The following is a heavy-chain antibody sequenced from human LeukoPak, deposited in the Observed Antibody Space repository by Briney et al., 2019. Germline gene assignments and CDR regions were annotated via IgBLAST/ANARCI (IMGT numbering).Heavy chain of an antibody. V-gene: IGHV3-23*01. CDR2: ISDSGGST. D-gene: IGHD6-6*01. CDR3: AKDEYSSTLLGY. Sequence: PGGSLRLSYAASGFTFSIYDLIWVRQAPGKGLEWGSAISDSGGSTYYADSVKGRFTISRDNSKNTLYLQMNSLRAEDTAVYYCAKDEYSSTLLGYWGQGTMVTVSS. J-gene: IGHJ3*01. CDR1: GFTFSIYD.